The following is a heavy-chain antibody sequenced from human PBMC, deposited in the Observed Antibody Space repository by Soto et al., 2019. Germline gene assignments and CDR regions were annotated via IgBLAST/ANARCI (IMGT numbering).Heavy chain of an antibody. Sequence: QVQLQESGPGQVKPSETLSLTCTVSGGSISSYYWSWIRQPPGKGLEWIGYIYYSGSTNYNPSLKSRVTISVDTSKNQFSLKLSSVTAADTAVYYCARRYGRNFDYWGQGTLVTVSS. V-gene: IGHV4-59*01. CDR3: ARRYGRNFDY. CDR1: GGSISSYY. CDR2: IYYSGST. D-gene: IGHD1-20*01. J-gene: IGHJ4*02.